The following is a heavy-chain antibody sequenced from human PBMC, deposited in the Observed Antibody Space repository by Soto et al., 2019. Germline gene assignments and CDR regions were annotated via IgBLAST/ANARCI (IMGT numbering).Heavy chain of an antibody. D-gene: IGHD2-8*02. V-gene: IGHV4-34*01. CDR3: ARDKITGLFDY. CDR1: GGSFSGYY. CDR2: INHSGST. J-gene: IGHJ4*02. Sequence: PSETLSLTCAVYGGSFSGYYWTWIRQPPGTGLEWVGEINHSGSTNYNPSLKSRVTISVDTSKNQFSLKLTSVTAADTAVYYCARDKITGLFDYWGQGTLVT.